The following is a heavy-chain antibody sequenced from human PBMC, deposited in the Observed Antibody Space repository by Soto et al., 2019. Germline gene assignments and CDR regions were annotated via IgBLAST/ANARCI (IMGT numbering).Heavy chain of an antibody. CDR1: GYTFTSYG. V-gene: IGHV1-18*01. Sequence: QVQLVQSGAEVKKPGASVKVSCKASGYTFTSYGISWVRQAPGQGLEWMGWISAYNGNTNYAQKLQGRVTMTTDTSTGTAYMERGSLRSDDTAVYYCARVSHATVGATPIDYWGQGTLVTVSS. CDR2: ISAYNGNT. J-gene: IGHJ4*02. D-gene: IGHD1-26*01. CDR3: ARVSHATVGATPIDY.